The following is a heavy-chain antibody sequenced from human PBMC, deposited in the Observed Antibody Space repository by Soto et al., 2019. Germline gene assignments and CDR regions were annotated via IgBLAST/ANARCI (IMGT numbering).Heavy chain of an antibody. J-gene: IGHJ6*03. CDR1: GFTFSSYA. D-gene: IGHD3-10*01. Sequence: GGSLRLSCAASGFTFSSYAMHWVRQAPGKGLEWVAVISYNGSNTYYADSVKGRFTISRDNPKNTLYLQMNSLRVEDTAVYYCAEGSGSYGGYYYYYMDVWGKGTTVTVSS. CDR2: ISYNGSNT. CDR3: AEGSGSYGGYYYYYMDV. V-gene: IGHV3-30-3*01.